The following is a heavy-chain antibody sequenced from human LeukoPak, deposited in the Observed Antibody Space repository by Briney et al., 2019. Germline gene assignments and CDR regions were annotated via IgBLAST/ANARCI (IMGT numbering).Heavy chain of an antibody. CDR3: ARDLADYDILTGYYLPDAFDI. V-gene: IGHV3-21*01. CDR1: GFTFSSYS. Sequence: GGSLKLSCAASGFTFSSYSMNWVRQAPGKGLEWVSSISSSSSYIDYADSLKGRFIITRDKAKNSLYLQMNSLGSEDTAVYYCARDLADYDILTGYYLPDAFDIWGQGTMVTVSS. J-gene: IGHJ3*02. D-gene: IGHD3-9*01. CDR2: ISSSSSYI.